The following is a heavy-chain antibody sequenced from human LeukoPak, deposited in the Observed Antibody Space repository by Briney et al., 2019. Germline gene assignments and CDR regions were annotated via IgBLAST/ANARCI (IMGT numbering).Heavy chain of an antibody. CDR3: XXXXXXLNTVVTLGGFDY. CDR1: GFTFDDYA. Sequence: PGGSLRLSCAASGFTFDDYAMHWVRQAPGKGLEWVSGISWNSGSIGYADSVKGRFTISRDNAKNSLYLQMNSLRAEHTVLYYCXXXXXXLNTVVTLGGFDYWGQGTLVTVSS. CDR2: ISWNSGSI. D-gene: IGHD4-23*01. V-gene: IGHV3-9*01. J-gene: IGHJ4*02.